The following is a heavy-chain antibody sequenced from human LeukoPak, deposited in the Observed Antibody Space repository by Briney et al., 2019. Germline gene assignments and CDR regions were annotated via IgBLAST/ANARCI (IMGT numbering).Heavy chain of an antibody. J-gene: IGHJ6*02. Sequence: GGSLRVSCAASGFTFSSHAMSWVRQAPGKGLEWVSVISGSDGTTYYADSVKGRFTISRDNSKNTLFLQMSSLRAEDTAVYYCARRYCSGGSCHGYGMDVWGQGTTVTVSS. CDR2: ISGSDGTT. D-gene: IGHD2-15*01. CDR1: GFTFSSHA. V-gene: IGHV3-23*01. CDR3: ARRYCSGGSCHGYGMDV.